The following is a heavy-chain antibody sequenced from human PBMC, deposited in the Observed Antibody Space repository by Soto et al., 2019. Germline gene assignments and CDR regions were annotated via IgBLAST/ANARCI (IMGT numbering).Heavy chain of an antibody. V-gene: IGHV3-23*01. D-gene: IGHD3-3*01. CDR3: AKDRATIFGVVWKYGMDV. Sequence: EGQLLESGGGLVQPGGSLRLSCVASGFTFRSYAMAWVRQAPGKGLEWVSGISESGGKTNYAESVRGRFSISRDNSRNTLSLRMNNVTAEDTAIYYCAKDRATIFGVVWKYGMDVWGQGTTVSVSS. CDR2: ISESGGKT. J-gene: IGHJ6*02. CDR1: GFTFRSYA.